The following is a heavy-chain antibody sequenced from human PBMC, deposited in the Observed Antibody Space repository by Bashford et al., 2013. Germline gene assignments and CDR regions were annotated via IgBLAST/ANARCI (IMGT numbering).Heavy chain of an antibody. V-gene: IGHV3-33*01. Sequence: VRQAPGKGLEWLSFITYDGGKKYYVDSLTGRFTISRDNSQNTVYLQINNLRVEDTAVYYCARDRSVSWFDPWGQGTLVTVSS. J-gene: IGHJ5*02. CDR2: ITYDGGKK. D-gene: IGHD4-17*01. CDR3: ARDRSVSWFDP.